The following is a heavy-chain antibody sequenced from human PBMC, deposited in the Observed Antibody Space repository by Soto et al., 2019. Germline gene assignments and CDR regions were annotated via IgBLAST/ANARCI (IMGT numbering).Heavy chain of an antibody. V-gene: IGHV4-30-4*01. D-gene: IGHD3-16*02. CDR1: GGSISIGDYY. CDR3: SRGPXDDYVGGSYRPPFSFDY. CDR2: IYYSGST. J-gene: IGHJ4*02. Sequence: SETLSLTCTVSGGSISIGDYYWIWIRQPPGKGLEWIGYIYYSGSTYYNPSLKSRVTISVDTSKNQFSLKLSSVTAADTAVYYCSRGPXDDYVGGSYRPPFSFDYWGQGTLVTVSS.